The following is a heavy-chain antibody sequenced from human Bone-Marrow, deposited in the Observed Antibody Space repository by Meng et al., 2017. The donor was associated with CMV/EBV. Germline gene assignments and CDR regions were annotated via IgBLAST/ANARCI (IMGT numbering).Heavy chain of an antibody. V-gene: IGHV4-38-2*02. Sequence: GSLRLSCTVSGYSISSGYYWGWIRQPPGKGLEWIGSIYHSGSTYYNPSLKSRVTISVDTSKNQFSLKLSSVTAADTAVYYCARTTVTTKGYYYGMYVWGQGTTVTVSS. CDR2: IYHSGST. D-gene: IGHD4-11*01. J-gene: IGHJ6*02. CDR3: ARTTVTTKGYYYGMYV. CDR1: GYSISSGYY.